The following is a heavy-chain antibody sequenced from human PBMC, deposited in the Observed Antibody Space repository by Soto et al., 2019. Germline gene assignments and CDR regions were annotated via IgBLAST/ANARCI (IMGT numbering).Heavy chain of an antibody. J-gene: IGHJ4*02. CDR2: IYYSGTT. Sequence: PSETLSLTCSVSGASVSDKTLYLFWLRQSPWKGLEWIGYIYYSGTTNYNPSLKGRFTISVDTSKNQFSLRLNSVTAADTALYYCARTTAVPNTLRSRYYFDYWGQGMLVTVSS. D-gene: IGHD4-17*01. CDR1: GASVSDKTLY. CDR3: ARTTAVPNTLRSRYYFDY. V-gene: IGHV4-61*01.